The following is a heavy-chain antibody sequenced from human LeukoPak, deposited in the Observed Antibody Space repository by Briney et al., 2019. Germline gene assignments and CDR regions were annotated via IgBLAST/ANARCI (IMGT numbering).Heavy chain of an antibody. J-gene: IGHJ4*02. CDR3: VQDSYAISSSGSTFAY. CDR1: GFTASSND. Sequence: GGSLRLSCAAAGFTASSNDMSWVRQAPGKGLECVSVLYSGGKTYYADSVKGRFTISRDNAKNSLYLQMNSLRSEDMAVYYCVQDSYAISSSGSTFAYWGQGTVVTVSS. CDR2: LYSGGKT. D-gene: IGHD6-13*01. V-gene: IGHV3-53*05.